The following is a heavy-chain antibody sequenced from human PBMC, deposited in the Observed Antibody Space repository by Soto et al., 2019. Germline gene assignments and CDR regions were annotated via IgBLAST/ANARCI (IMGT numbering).Heavy chain of an antibody. CDR3: AKDVPYLVTGYDFCSGYVAGFDY. D-gene: IGHD3-3*01. Sequence: EVQLLESGGGLVQPGGSLRLSCAASGFTFSSYAMSWVRQAPGKGLEWVSAISGSGGSTYYADSVKGRFTISRDNSKNTPDLQMNSLRAEDTAVYYCAKDVPYLVTGYDFCSGYVAGFDYWGQGTLVTVSS. J-gene: IGHJ4*02. CDR2: ISGSGGST. V-gene: IGHV3-23*01. CDR1: GFTFSSYA.